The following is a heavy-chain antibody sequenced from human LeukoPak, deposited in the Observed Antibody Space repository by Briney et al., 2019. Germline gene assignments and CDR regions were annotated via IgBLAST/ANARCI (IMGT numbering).Heavy chain of an antibody. CDR1: GFSFSTYA. CDR3: VRDRVGSGYFDY. V-gene: IGHV3-64D*06. Sequence: GGSLRLSCSASGFSFSTYAIRWVRQAPGKGLEYVLTISSNGGSTYYAAFVKGRFTISRDNSKNTLYLQMSSLRPEDTAVYYCVRDRVGSGYFDYWGQGTLVTVSS. CDR2: ISSNGGST. J-gene: IGHJ4*02. D-gene: IGHD1-1*01.